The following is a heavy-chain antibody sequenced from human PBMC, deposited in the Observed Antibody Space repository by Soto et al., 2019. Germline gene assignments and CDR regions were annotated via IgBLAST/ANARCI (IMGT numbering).Heavy chain of an antibody. CDR2: ISAYDGGT. V-gene: IGHV1-18*04. Sequence: QALLEQSGPEVKKPGDSVRISCWLYNSVLTTSVITWLRQAPGQGLEWMGCISAYDGGTLSALKFRNTLVMTTDSMSNMAYMQLWDRPFDDTAVYFCARGGGPYLRPLEIWGQGTPVTGSS. CDR1: NSVLTTSV. CDR3: ARGGGPYLRPLEI. D-gene: IGHD3-16*01. J-gene: IGHJ4*01.